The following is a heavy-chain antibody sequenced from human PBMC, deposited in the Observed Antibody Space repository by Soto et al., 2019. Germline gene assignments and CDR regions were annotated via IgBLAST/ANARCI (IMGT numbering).Heavy chain of an antibody. Sequence: ASVKVSCKASDYTFTSYGISWVRQAPGQGLEWMGWISAYNGNTNYAQKLQGRVTMTTDTSTSTAYMELRSLRSDDTAVYYCARSRGESSQTKYFQHWGQGTLVTVSS. D-gene: IGHD3-16*02. CDR1: DYTFTSYG. CDR3: ARSRGESSQTKYFQH. CDR2: ISAYNGNT. J-gene: IGHJ1*01. V-gene: IGHV1-18*01.